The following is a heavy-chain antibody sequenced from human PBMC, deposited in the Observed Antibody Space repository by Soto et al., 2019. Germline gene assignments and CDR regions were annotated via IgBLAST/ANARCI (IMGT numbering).Heavy chain of an antibody. D-gene: IGHD3-10*01. CDR3: ARAVWFGELYYYYYMDV. CDR2: ISSSSSYI. Sequence: GGSLRLSCAASGFTFSSYSMNWVRQAPGKGLEWVSSISSSSSYIYYADSVKGRFTISRDNAKNSLYLQMNSLRAEDTAVYYCARAVWFGELYYYYYMDVWGKGTTVTVSS. J-gene: IGHJ6*03. CDR1: GFTFSSYS. V-gene: IGHV3-21*01.